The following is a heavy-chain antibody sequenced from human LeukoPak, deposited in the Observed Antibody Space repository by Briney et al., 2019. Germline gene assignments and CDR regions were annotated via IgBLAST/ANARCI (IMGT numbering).Heavy chain of an antibody. J-gene: IGHJ4*02. CDR2: ITHRGST. D-gene: IGHD3-3*01. CDR3: ARGRGPPTVYDFWSGYWVSYFDY. CDR1: GGSFSDYY. V-gene: IGHV4-34*01. Sequence: PSETLSLTCALYGGSFSDYYWSWLRQPPGKGLEWIGEITHRGSTNYNPSLKSRVTISVDTSKNQFSLKLNSVTAADTAVYYCARGRGPPTVYDFWSGYWVSYFDYWGQGTLVTVSS.